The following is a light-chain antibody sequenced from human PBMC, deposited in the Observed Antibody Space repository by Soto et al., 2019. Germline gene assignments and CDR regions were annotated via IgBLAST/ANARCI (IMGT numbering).Light chain of an antibody. J-gene: IGKJ4*01. CDR1: QSVGRDY. CDR2: DAS. V-gene: IGKV3-20*01. CDR3: HQYATSPLT. Sequence: EIVLTQSPGTLSMSPGERATLSCRASQSVGRDYLAWFQQKPGQAPRLLIYDASTRATGIPDRFSGSGSGTDFNLTFSRLEPEGFAVYFCHQYATSPLTFGGGTKVEF.